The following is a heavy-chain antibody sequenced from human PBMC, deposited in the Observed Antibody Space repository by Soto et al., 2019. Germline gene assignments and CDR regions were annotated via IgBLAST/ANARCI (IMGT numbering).Heavy chain of an antibody. CDR2: MNPNSGDT. CDR1: GYTFSNYG. Sequence: ASVRVSCKASGYTFSNYGISWVRQATGQGLEWMGWMNPNSGDTGYAQKFQGRVTMTRNTSISTAYMELSSLRSEDTAVYYCARGTGGGDYWGQGTLVTVSS. CDR3: ARGTGGGDY. J-gene: IGHJ4*02. V-gene: IGHV1-8*01.